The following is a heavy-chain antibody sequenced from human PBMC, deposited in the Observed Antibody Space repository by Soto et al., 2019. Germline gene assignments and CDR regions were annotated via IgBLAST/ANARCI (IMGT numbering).Heavy chain of an antibody. V-gene: IGHV4-4*07. J-gene: IGHJ6*02. CDR2: IYTSGST. D-gene: IGHD2-2*01. Sequence: SETLSLTCTVSGGSISSYYWSWIRQPAGKGLEWIGRIYTSGSTNYNPTLKSRVTMSVDTSKNQFSRKLSSVTAADTAVYYCAREDCSSTSCYYYYGMDVWGQGTTVTVSS. CDR1: GGSISSYY. CDR3: AREDCSSTSCYYYYGMDV.